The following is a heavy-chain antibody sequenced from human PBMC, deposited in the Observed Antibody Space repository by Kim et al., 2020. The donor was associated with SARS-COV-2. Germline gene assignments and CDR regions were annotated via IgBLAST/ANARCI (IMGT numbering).Heavy chain of an antibody. J-gene: IGHJ4*02. CDR3: ARHVTMIRGAFDY. V-gene: IGHV4-59*08. D-gene: IGHD3-10*01. Sequence: YNPSLKSRVTISVDTSKNQFSLKLSSMTAADTAVYYCARHVTMIRGAFDYWGQGTLVTVSS.